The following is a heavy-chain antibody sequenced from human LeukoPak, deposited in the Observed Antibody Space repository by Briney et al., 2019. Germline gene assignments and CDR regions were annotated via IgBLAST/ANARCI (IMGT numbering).Heavy chain of an antibody. V-gene: IGHV3-9*01. CDR2: ISWNSGSI. Sequence: PGRSLRLSCAASGFTFDDYAMHWVRQAPGKGLEWVSGISWNSGSIGYADSVKGRFTISRDNAKNSLYLQMNSLRAEDTALYYCAKAPFGYYDSSGYGIDYLDYWGQGTLVTVSS. D-gene: IGHD3-22*01. J-gene: IGHJ4*02. CDR1: GFTFDDYA. CDR3: AKAPFGYYDSSGYGIDYLDY.